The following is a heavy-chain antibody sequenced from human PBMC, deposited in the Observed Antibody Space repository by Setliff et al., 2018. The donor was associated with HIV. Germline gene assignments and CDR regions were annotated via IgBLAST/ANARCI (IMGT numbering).Heavy chain of an antibody. CDR3: AIDGLSYNILPGSIAYFHSGMDV. Sequence: ASVKVSCKASGYTFTNYAMHWVRQAPGQRLEWMGWINAGNGNTKYSQKFQGRVTITRDTSASTAYMELSSLRSDDTAVYYCAIDGLSYNILPGSIAYFHSGMDVWGQGTTVTVSS. CDR2: INAGNGNT. D-gene: IGHD3-9*01. V-gene: IGHV1-3*01. CDR1: GYTFTNYA. J-gene: IGHJ6*02.